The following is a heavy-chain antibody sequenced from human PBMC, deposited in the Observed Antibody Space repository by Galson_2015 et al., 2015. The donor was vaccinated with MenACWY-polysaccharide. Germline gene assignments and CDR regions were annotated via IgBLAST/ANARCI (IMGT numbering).Heavy chain of an antibody. J-gene: IGHJ5*02. Sequence: SLRLSCAASGFTFSSHVMTWVRQAPGKGLEWVSAITGAGGATYYADSVKGRFTISSDNSKNSLLLQMNSLRAEDTAVYYCAKKGCTTTSCTDNWFHPWGQGTLVTVSS. D-gene: IGHD2-2*01. CDR1: GFTFSSHV. V-gene: IGHV3-23*01. CDR3: AKKGCTTTSCTDNWFHP. CDR2: ITGAGGAT.